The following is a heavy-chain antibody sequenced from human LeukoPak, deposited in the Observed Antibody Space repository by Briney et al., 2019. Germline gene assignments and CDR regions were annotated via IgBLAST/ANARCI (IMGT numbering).Heavy chain of an antibody. CDR1: GFTVSNNY. D-gene: IGHD3-9*01. Sequence: GGSLRLSCAASGFTVSNNYMSWARQAPGKGLEWVSVIYSGGTTYYADSVKGRFTISRDISKNTLFLQMNSLRAEDTAVYYCAREFDILSGNYRYFDYWGQGTLVTVSS. CDR2: IYSGGTT. V-gene: IGHV3-66*02. CDR3: AREFDILSGNYRYFDY. J-gene: IGHJ4*02.